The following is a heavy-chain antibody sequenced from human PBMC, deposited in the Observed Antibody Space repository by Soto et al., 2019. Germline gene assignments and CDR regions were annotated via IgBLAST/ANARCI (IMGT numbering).Heavy chain of an antibody. CDR3: AGDIYDSSGYPDNIDY. D-gene: IGHD3-22*01. V-gene: IGHV1-2*02. CDR2: INPNSGGT. Sequence: ASVKVSCKASGYTFTGYYMHWVRQAPGQGLEWMGWINPNSGGTNYAQKFQGRVTMTRDTSISTAYMELSRLRSDDTAVYYCAGDIYDSSGYPDNIDYWGQGTLVTV. J-gene: IGHJ4*02. CDR1: GYTFTGYY.